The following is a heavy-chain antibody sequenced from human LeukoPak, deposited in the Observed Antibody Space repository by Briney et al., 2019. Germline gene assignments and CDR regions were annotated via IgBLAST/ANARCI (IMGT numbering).Heavy chain of an antibody. Sequence: PGRSLRLSCAASGFTFSSYAMHWVRQAPGKGLEWVAVISYDGSNKYYADSVKGRFTISRDNSKNTLYLQMNSLRAEDTAVYYCAKDGGNGSCDYWGQGTLVTVSS. CDR2: ISYDGSNK. V-gene: IGHV3-30*04. D-gene: IGHD1-26*01. J-gene: IGHJ4*02. CDR3: AKDGGNGSCDY. CDR1: GFTFSSYA.